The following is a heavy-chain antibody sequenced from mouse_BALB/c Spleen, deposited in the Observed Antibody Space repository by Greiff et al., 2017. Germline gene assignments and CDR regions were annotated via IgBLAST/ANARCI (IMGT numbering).Heavy chain of an antibody. J-gene: IGHJ2*01. V-gene: IGHV5-12-1*01. CDR1: GFAFSSYD. D-gene: IGHD1-1*01. Sequence: EVQRVESGGGLVKPGGSLKLSCAASGFAFSSYDMSWVRQTPEKRLEWVAYISSGGGSTYYPDTVKGRFTISRDNAKNTLYLQMSSLKSEDTAMYYCARHTYYGSSSYYFDYWGQGTTLTVSS. CDR2: ISSGGGST. CDR3: ARHTYYGSSSYYFDY.